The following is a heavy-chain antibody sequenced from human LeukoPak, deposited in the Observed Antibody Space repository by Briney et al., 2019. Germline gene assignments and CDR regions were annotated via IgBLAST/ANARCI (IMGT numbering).Heavy chain of an antibody. CDR1: GASISSDDYS. J-gene: IGHJ3*02. CDR3: VRDLDWGAFDI. V-gene: IGHV4-30-2*01. D-gene: IGHD7-27*01. Sequence: SETLSLTCAVSGASISSDDYSYNWIRQPPGKGLEWIGYIYRSANTYFNPSLKSRLTISKDTSKNQFSLKLSSVTAADTAVYYCVRDLDWGAFDIWGQGKMVIVSS. CDR2: IYRSANT.